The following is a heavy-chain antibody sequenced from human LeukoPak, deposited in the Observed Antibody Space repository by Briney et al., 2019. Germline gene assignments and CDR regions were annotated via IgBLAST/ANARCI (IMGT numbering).Heavy chain of an antibody. D-gene: IGHD4-23*01. J-gene: IGHJ4*02. V-gene: IGHV3-23*01. Sequence: GGSLRLSCAASGFTSSSYAMSWVRQAPGKGLEWVSAISGSGGSTYYADSVKGRFTISRDNSKNTLYLQMNSLRAEDTAVYYCAKDIDYGGNSGYSDYWGQGTLVTVSS. CDR3: AKDIDYGGNSGYSDY. CDR2: ISGSGGST. CDR1: GFTSSSYA.